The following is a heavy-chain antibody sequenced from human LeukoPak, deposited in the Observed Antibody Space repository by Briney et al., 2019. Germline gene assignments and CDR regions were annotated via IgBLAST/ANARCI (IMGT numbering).Heavy chain of an antibody. D-gene: IGHD3-22*01. CDR1: GGSFSGYY. Sequence: SETLSLTCALYGGSFSGYYWSWIRQPPGKGLEWIGEINHSGSTNYNPSLKSRVTISVDTSKNQFSLKLSSVTAADTAVYYCARFHDSSGYYWGNWFDPWGQGTLVTVSS. J-gene: IGHJ5*02. CDR3: ARFHDSSGYYWGNWFDP. CDR2: INHSGST. V-gene: IGHV4-34*01.